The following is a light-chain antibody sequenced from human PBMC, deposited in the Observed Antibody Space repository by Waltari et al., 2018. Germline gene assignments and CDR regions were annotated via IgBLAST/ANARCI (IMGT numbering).Light chain of an antibody. Sequence: DIHMTQSPSSLSASVGGRVSVTCRASQSVSTYLHWYQQKPGKDPKLLISATSTLQSGVPSRFSGSGSGTDFTLTISSLQPEDFATYYCQQTYSAPYTFGQGTKVDI. V-gene: IGKV1-39*01. CDR2: ATS. J-gene: IGKJ2*01. CDR1: QSVSTY. CDR3: QQTYSAPYT.